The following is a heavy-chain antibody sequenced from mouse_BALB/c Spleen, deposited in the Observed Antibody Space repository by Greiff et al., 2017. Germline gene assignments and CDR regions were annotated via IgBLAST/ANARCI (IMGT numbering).Heavy chain of an antibody. CDR2: ISSGGST. V-gene: IGHV5-6-5*01. D-gene: IGHD1-1*01. J-gene: IGHJ4*01. CDR1: GFTFSSFG. CDR3: ARGVYYGYAMDY. Sequence: EVHLVESGGGLVQPGGSRKLSCAASGFTFSSFGMHWVRQAPEKGLEWVAYISSGGSTYYPDSVKGRFTISRDNARNILYLQMSSLRSEDTAMYYCARGVYYGYAMDYWGQGTSVTVSS.